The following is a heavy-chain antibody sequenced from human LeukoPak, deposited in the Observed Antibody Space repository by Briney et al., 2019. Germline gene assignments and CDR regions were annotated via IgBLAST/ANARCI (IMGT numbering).Heavy chain of an antibody. CDR3: AKVRGYRLIDY. J-gene: IGHJ4*02. CDR2: ISGSGGST. Sequence: GGSLRLSCAASGFTFSSYGMSWVRQAPGKGLEWASAISGSGGSTYYADSVKGRFTISRDNSKNTLYLQMNSLRAEDTAVYYCAKVRGYRLIDYWGQGTLVTVSS. CDR1: GFTFSSYG. D-gene: IGHD5-18*01. V-gene: IGHV3-23*01.